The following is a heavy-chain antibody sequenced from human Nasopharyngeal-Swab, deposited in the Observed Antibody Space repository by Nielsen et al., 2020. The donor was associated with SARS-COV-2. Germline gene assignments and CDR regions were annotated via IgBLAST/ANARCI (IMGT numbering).Heavy chain of an antibody. CDR1: GFTFSSYC. D-gene: IGHD3-9*01. CDR2: ITYDGSNK. V-gene: IGHV3-30*18. J-gene: IGHJ6*02. Sequence: GESLKISCSASGFTFSSYCMHWVRQAPGQGLDLVSVITYDGSNKYYADSVKGRFTISRDNSKNTLYLQMNSLRAEDTAVYYCAKDKRYFDWDGMDVWGQGTTVTVSS. CDR3: AKDKRYFDWDGMDV.